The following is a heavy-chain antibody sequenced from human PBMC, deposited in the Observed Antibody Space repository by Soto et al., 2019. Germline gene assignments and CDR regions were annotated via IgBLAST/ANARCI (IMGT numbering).Heavy chain of an antibody. V-gene: IGHV4-39*01. CDR2: IYYSGST. J-gene: IGHJ4*02. CDR3: ARHSSWYGNFDY. CDR1: GGSISSSNYY. Sequence: QLQLQESGPGLVKPSETLSLTCTVSGGSISSSNYYWGWIRQPPGKGLEWIASIYYSGSTSYNPSLKSRVTIFVDTSKNQFCLKLSSLTAADTAVYYCARHSSWYGNFDYWGQGTLVTVS. D-gene: IGHD6-13*01.